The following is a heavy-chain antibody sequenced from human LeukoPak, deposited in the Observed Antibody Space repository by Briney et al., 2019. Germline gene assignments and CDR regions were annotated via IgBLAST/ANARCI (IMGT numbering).Heavy chain of an antibody. J-gene: IGHJ3*02. CDR1: GYSISSGYY. V-gene: IGHV4-38-2*01. D-gene: IGHD6-6*01. Sequence: SETLSLTCAVSGYSISSGYYWGWIRQPPGKGLEWIGSIYHSGSTYYNPSHKSRVTISVDTSKNQFSLKLSSVTAADTAVYYCARQFVRDAFDIWGQGTMVTVSS. CDR3: ARQFVRDAFDI. CDR2: IYHSGST.